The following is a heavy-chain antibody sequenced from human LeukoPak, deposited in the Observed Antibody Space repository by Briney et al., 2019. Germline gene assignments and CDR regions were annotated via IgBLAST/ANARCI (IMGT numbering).Heavy chain of an antibody. D-gene: IGHD5-24*01. CDR2: IYYSGST. V-gene: IGHV4-59*08. CDR1: GGSISSYY. CDR3: ARLGGPRRDGYNDY. Sequence: SETLSLTCTVSGGSISSYYWSWIRQPPGKGLEWIGYIYYSGSTNYNPSLKSRVTISVDTSKNQFSLKLSSVTAADTAVYYCARLGGPRRDGYNDYWGQGTLVTVSS. J-gene: IGHJ4*02.